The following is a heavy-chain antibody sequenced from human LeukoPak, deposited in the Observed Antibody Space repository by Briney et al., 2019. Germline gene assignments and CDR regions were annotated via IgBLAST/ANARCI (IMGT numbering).Heavy chain of an antibody. CDR1: GGSISSYY. CDR3: ARRPAYSSSFDAFDI. D-gene: IGHD6-6*01. CDR2: IYYSGST. J-gene: IGHJ3*02. Sequence: SETLSLTCTVSGGSISSYYWSWIRQPPGKGLEWIGYIYYSGSTNYNPSLKSRVTISVDTSKNQFSLKLSPVTAADTAVYYCARRPAYSSSFDAFDIWGQGTMVTVSS. V-gene: IGHV4-59*01.